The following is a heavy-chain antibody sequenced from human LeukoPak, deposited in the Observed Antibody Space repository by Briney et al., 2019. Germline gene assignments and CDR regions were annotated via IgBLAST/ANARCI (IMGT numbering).Heavy chain of an antibody. CDR1: GYTFTSYY. J-gene: IGHJ6*03. V-gene: IGHV1-46*01. D-gene: IGHD4-17*01. Sequence: GASVKVSCKASGYTFTSYYMHWVRQAPGQGLEWMGIINPSGGSTSYAQKFQGRVTMTRDMSTSTVYMELSSLRSEDTAVYYCARAPVGGDYANRHYYYYMDVWGKGTTVTVSS. CDR2: INPSGGST. CDR3: ARAPVGGDYANRHYYYYMDV.